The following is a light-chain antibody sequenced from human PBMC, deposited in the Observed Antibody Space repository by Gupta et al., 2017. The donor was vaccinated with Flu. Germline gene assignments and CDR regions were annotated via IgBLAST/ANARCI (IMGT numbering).Light chain of an antibody. J-gene: IGLJ1*01. CDR1: STNVGGGDD. CDR3: QSYDGSKGLYV. CDR2: DNS. Sequence: TSACTGSSTNVGGGDDVHWYQQHPGTAPKLLMYDNSKRPSGVPDRFSGSKYGTTASLAITGLQAEDEADYYCQSYDGSKGLYVFGNGTKVTVL. V-gene: IGLV1-40*01.